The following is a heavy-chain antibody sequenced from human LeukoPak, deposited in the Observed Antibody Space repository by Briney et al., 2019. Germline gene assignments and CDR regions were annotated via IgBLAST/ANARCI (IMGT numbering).Heavy chain of an antibody. CDR3: ALAKYCSSTSCYPLGVY. V-gene: IGHV1-69*06. CDR2: IIPIFGTA. Sequence: SVKVSCKASGGTFSSYAISWVRQAPGQGLEWMGGIIPIFGTANYAQKFQGRVTITADKSTSTAYMELSSLRSEDTAVYYCALAKYCSSTSCYPLGVYWGQGTPVTVSS. CDR1: GGTFSSYA. D-gene: IGHD2-2*01. J-gene: IGHJ4*02.